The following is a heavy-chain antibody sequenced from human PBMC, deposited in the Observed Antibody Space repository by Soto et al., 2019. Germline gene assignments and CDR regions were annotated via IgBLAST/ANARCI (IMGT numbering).Heavy chain of an antibody. CDR1: GGTFSSYA. D-gene: IGHD3-16*01. Sequence: SVKVSCKASGGTFSSYAISWVRQAPGQGLEWMGGIIPIFGTANYAQKFQGRVTITADKSTSTAYMELSSLRSEDTAVYYCARGNDYVWGSLQNIYYYYGMDVWGQGTTVTVYS. CDR2: IIPIFGTA. J-gene: IGHJ6*02. CDR3: ARGNDYVWGSLQNIYYYYGMDV. V-gene: IGHV1-69*06.